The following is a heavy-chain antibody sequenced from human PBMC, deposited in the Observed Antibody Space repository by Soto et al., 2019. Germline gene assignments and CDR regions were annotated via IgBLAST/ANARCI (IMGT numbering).Heavy chain of an antibody. V-gene: IGHV1-8*01. CDR1: GYTFTSYD. CDR3: ARMGETYYDFWSGFGRGYYMDV. CDR2: MNPNSGNT. D-gene: IGHD3-3*01. Sequence: GASVNVSCKASGYTFTSYDINWVRQATGQGLEWMGWMNPNSGNTGYAQKFQGRVTMTRNTSISTAYMELSSLRSEDTAVYYCARMGETYYDFWSGFGRGYYMDVWGKGTTVTVSS. J-gene: IGHJ6*03.